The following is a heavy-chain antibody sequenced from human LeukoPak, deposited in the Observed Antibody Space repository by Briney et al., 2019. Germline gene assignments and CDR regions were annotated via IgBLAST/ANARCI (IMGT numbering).Heavy chain of an antibody. Sequence: SETLSLTCTVSGGAISSGGQFWGWVRQSPGKGLEWIGSLYYGVHTYYNPSLQSRVTMSVDPSKTQFSLKLTSVTAADTAVYYCASYTAMVLNYWGQGTLVTDSS. CDR1: GGAISSGGQF. CDR2: LYYGVHT. J-gene: IGHJ4*02. CDR3: ASYTAMVLNY. V-gene: IGHV4-39*07. D-gene: IGHD5-18*01.